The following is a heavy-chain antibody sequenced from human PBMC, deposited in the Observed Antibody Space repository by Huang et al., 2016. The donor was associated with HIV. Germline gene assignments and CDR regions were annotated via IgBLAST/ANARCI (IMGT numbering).Heavy chain of an antibody. CDR3: ARNLAPPDAFDM. Sequence: VQLLQSGSEVKKPGASVRVSCRTSGYSFNNFGISWVRQAPGQGLQWMGLVSGYNLNTKYAQKFQARITMTTDTSTSTAYMELKSLRSDDTAIYFCARNLAPPDAFDMWGQGTFVSVSP. J-gene: IGHJ3*02. CDR2: VSGYNLNT. CDR1: GYSFNNFG. D-gene: IGHD3-3*02. V-gene: IGHV1-18*04.